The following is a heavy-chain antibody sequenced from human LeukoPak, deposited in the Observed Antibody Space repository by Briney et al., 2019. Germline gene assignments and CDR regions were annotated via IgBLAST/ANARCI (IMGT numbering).Heavy chain of an antibody. CDR3: ARRNTTVTTPFDY. CDR1: GVRFSSSS. V-gene: IGHV3-21*01. D-gene: IGHD4-17*01. J-gene: IGHJ4*02. CDR2: ISSSSSYI. Sequence: LRLSGEAPGVRFSSSSMYWVRQAPGKGLEWVSSISSSSSYIYYADSVKGRFTISRDNAKNSLYLQMNSLRAEDAAVYYCARRNTTVTTPFDYWGQGTLVTVSS.